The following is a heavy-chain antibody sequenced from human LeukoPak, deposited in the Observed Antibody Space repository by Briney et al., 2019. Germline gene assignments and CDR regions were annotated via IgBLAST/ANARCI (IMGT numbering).Heavy chain of an antibody. J-gene: IGHJ4*02. CDR2: ISWNSGSI. D-gene: IGHD3-9*01. CDR1: GFTFDDYA. V-gene: IGHV3-9*01. CDR3: AKDTGDILTGYPDY. Sequence: AGGSLRLSCAASGFTFDDYAMHWVRQAPGKGLEWVSGISWNSGSIGYADSVKGRFTISRDNAKNSLYLQMNSLRAEDTALYYCAKDTGDILTGYPDYWGQGTPVTVSS.